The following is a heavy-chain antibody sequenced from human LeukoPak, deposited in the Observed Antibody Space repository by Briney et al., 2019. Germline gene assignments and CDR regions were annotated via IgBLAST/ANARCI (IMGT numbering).Heavy chain of an antibody. V-gene: IGHV3-23*01. J-gene: IGHJ4*02. D-gene: IGHD5-24*01. CDR2: ISGSGDGT. CDR1: GFTFSSYA. CDR3: AKDRVGRGRWLAF. Sequence: PGGSLRLSFAASGFTFSSYALSWVRQAPGKGLEWVSAISGSGDGTYYADSVKGRFTISRDNSKNTLYLQMNSLGVEDTAVYYCAKDRVGRGRWLAFWGQGTLVTVSS.